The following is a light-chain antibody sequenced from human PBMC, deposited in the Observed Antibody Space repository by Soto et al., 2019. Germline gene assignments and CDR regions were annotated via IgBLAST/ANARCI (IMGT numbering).Light chain of an antibody. Sequence: QAVVTQPPSASGTPGQRVTISCSGGSSNIGTTIVNWYQHLPGTAPKPLIYSNNQRPSGVPDRFSGSKSGTSASLAISGLQSEDEADYYCAAWDDSLSGLVFGGGTKLTVL. CDR2: SNN. CDR1: SSNIGTTI. J-gene: IGLJ2*01. CDR3: AAWDDSLSGLV. V-gene: IGLV1-44*01.